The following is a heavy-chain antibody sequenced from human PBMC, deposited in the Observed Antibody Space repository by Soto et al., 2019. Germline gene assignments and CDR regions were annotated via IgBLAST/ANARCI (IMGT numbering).Heavy chain of an antibody. Sequence: QVQLVEAGGGLVKPGGSLRLSCAASGFTFSDYYMSWIRQAPGKGLEWVSYISSSGSTIYYADSVKGRFTIYRDNAKNPLYLQMNSLRAEDTAVYYCATTLLGGKQLVDWGQGTLVTVSS. D-gene: IGHD6-13*01. CDR1: GFTFSDYY. CDR2: ISSSGSTI. J-gene: IGHJ4*02. CDR3: ATTLLGGKQLVD. V-gene: IGHV3-11*01.